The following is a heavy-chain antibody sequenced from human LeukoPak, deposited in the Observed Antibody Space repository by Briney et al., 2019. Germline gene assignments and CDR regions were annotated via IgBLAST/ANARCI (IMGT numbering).Heavy chain of an antibody. V-gene: IGHV3-11*05. CDR2: ISSSSDYT. CDR1: GFSFSDYH. D-gene: IGHD3-10*01. J-gene: IGHJ4*02. Sequence: SGGSLRLSCAASGFSFSDYHMSWIRQAPGKGLEWVSCISSSSDYTNHADSVKGRFTISRDNAKKSLYLQMNSLKTEDTAVYYCTTDPNVLLWFGEESLRWGQGTLVTVSS. CDR3: TTDPNVLLWFGEESLR.